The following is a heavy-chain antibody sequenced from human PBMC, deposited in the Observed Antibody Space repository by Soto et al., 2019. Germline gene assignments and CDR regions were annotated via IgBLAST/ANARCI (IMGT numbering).Heavy chain of an antibody. CDR2: ISGSGGST. CDR1: GFTFSSYA. D-gene: IGHD3-10*01. V-gene: IGHV3-23*01. J-gene: IGHJ4*02. CDR3: AKHPGWFGELSTFDY. Sequence: GGSLRLSCAASGFTFSSYAMSWVRQAPGKGLEWVSAISGSGGSTYYADSVKGRFTISRDNSKNTLYLQMNSLRAEDTAVYYCAKHPGWFGELSTFDYWGQGTLVTVSS.